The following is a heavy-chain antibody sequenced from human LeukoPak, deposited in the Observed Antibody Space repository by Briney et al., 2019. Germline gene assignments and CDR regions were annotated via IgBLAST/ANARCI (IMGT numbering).Heavy chain of an antibody. CDR1: GYTFTSYY. CDR2: INPSGGST. J-gene: IGHJ4*02. CDR3: ARDLVGAQSRDY. V-gene: IGHV1-46*03. Sequence: GASVKVSCKASGYTFTSYYMHWVRQAPGQGLEWMGIINPSGGSTSYAQKFQGRVTMTRDTSTSKVYMELSSLRSEDTAVYYCARDLVGAQSRDYWGQGTLVTVSS. D-gene: IGHD1-26*01.